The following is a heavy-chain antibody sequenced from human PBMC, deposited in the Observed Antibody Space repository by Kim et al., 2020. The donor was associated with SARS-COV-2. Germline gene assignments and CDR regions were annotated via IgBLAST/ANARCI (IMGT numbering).Heavy chain of an antibody. CDR1: RYTFSNLY. J-gene: IGHJ4*02. Sequence: ASVKVSCKTSRYTFSNLYIHWVRQAPGQGLEWMGWINPNSGATNYAPRFQGRVTMTRHTSISTAYMELNRLRSDDTAMYYCARSGLDSWGQGTLVTVSS. V-gene: IGHV1-2*02. CDR3: ARSGLDS. CDR2: INPNSGAT.